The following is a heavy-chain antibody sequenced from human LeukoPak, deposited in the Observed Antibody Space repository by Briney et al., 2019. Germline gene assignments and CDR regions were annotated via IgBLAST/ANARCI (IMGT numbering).Heavy chain of an antibody. V-gene: IGHV3-7*01. CDR2: IRQDDSEK. D-gene: IGHD2/OR15-2a*01. Sequence: GGSLRLSCSASGFTFSDYWMMWVRQAPGKGLEWVGNIRQDDSEKNYVDSVKGRFTISRDNAKSSLYLQMNSLRAEDTAVYHCARDNSYDVLSTFDYWGQGSLVIVSS. CDR3: ARDNSYDVLSTFDY. J-gene: IGHJ4*02. CDR1: GFTFSDYW.